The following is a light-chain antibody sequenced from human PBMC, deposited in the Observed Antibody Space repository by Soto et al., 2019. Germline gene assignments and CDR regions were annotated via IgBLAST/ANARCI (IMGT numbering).Light chain of an antibody. Sequence: QSVLTQSASVSGSPGQSITISCTGTSSDVGVYNYVSWYQQHPGKAPKLMIYEVINRPSAISNRFSGSKSGNTASLTIAGLQAEDEADYYCSSYTSSGTLLFGGGTKLTVL. J-gene: IGLJ2*01. CDR1: SSDVGVYNY. CDR3: SSYTSSGTLL. V-gene: IGLV2-14*01. CDR2: EVI.